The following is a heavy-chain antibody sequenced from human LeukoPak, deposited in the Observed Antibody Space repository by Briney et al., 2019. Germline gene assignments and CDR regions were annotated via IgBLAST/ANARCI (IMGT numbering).Heavy chain of an antibody. CDR3: ARDGHYYDSSGRDGAFDI. J-gene: IGHJ3*02. D-gene: IGHD3-22*01. Sequence: SETLSLTCTVSGGSISSYYWSWIRQPAGKGLEWIGRIYTTGSTNYNPSLKSRVTMSVDTSKNQFSLKLSSVTAADTAVYYCARDGHYYDSSGRDGAFDIWGQGTMVTVSS. CDR2: IYTTGST. CDR1: GGSISSYY. V-gene: IGHV4-4*07.